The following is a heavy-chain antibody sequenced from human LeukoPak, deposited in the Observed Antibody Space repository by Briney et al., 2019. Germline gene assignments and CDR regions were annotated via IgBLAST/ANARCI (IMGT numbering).Heavy chain of an antibody. CDR3: ARGILTGSHEGDY. D-gene: IGHD3-9*01. CDR2: INHSGST. Sequence: SETLSLTCAVYGGSFSGYYWSWIRQPPGKGLEWIGEINHSGSTNYNPSLKSRVTISVDTSRNQFSLKLSSVTAADTAVYYCARGILTGSHEGDYWGQGTLVTVSS. V-gene: IGHV4-34*01. CDR1: GGSFSGYY. J-gene: IGHJ4*02.